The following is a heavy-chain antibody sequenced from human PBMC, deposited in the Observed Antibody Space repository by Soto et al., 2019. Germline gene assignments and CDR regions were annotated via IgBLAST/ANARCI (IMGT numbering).Heavy chain of an antibody. Sequence: SETLSLTCAVYGGSFSGYYWSWIRQPPGKGLEWIGEINHSGSTNYNPSLKSRVAISVDTSKNQFSPKLSSVTAADTAVYYCARPLVVDISGDFDYWGQGTLVTVSS. J-gene: IGHJ4*02. CDR1: GGSFSGYY. D-gene: IGHD3-22*01. CDR2: INHSGST. V-gene: IGHV4-34*01. CDR3: ARPLVVDISGDFDY.